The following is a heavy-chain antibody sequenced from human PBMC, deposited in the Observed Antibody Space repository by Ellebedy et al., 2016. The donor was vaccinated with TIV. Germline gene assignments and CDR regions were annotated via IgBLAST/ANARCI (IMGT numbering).Heavy chain of an antibody. CDR1: GFTFSSYS. J-gene: IGHJ3*02. Sequence: GESLKISCAASGFTFSSYSMNWVRQAPGKGLEWVSYISGDSSIVDYADSVKGRFTISRDNAENSLYLQMNSLRVEDTAVYYCARDHLYAFDIWGQGTMVTVSS. CDR2: ISGDSSIV. CDR3: ARDHLYAFDI. V-gene: IGHV3-48*04.